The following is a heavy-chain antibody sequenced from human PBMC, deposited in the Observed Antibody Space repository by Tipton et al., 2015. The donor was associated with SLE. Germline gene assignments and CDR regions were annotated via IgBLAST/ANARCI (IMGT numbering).Heavy chain of an antibody. Sequence: TLSLTCTVSGGSISSSSYYWGWIRQPPGKGLEWIGSTYYSGSTYYNPSLKSRVTISVDTSKNQFSLKLSSVTAADTAVYYCARTEYSNYLVYGMDVWGQGTTVTVSS. CDR2: TYYSGST. D-gene: IGHD4-11*01. CDR3: ARTEYSNYLVYGMDV. CDR1: GGSISSSSYY. V-gene: IGHV4-39*07. J-gene: IGHJ6*02.